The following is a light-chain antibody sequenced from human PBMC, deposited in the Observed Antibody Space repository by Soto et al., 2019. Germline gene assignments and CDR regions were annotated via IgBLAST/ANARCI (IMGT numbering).Light chain of an antibody. V-gene: IGKV1-8*01. CDR1: QDVGRY. CDR2: GAS. J-gene: IGKJ1*01. CDR3: QHYKNYPWT. Sequence: AIRMTQSPSSLSASAGDRVAIACRASQDVGRYLAWYQQKPGQAPKLLIYGASPLQSGVPSRFSGGGSGTDFPLTISCLQSEDFATYYCQHYKNYPWTFGQGTKVEIK.